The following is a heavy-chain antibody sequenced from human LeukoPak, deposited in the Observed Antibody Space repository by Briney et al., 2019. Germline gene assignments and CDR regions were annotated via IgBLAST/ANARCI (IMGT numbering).Heavy chain of an antibody. D-gene: IGHD1-1*01. CDR1: GFSFKDYW. J-gene: IGHJ4*02. Sequence: PGGSLRLSCAASGFSFKDYWMSWVRQAPGKGLEWVSAISGSGGSTYYADSVKGRFTISRDNSKNTLYLQMNSLRAEDTAVYYCAKGSTYPGVDYWGQGTLVTVSS. CDR3: AKGSTYPGVDY. V-gene: IGHV3-23*01. CDR2: ISGSGGST.